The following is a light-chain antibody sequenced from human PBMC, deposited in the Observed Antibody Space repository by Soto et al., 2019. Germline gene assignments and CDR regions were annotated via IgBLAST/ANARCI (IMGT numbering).Light chain of an antibody. CDR2: DAS. J-gene: IGKJ1*01. CDR3: QQYDTYSRT. CDR1: QDISSY. Sequence: DVQLTQSPSFLSASVGDRVTITCRASQDISSYLAWYQQKPGKAPNLLIYDASSLERGVPSRFSGSGSGTEFTLTISSLQPDDFATYYCQQYDTYSRTFGQGTKVDIK. V-gene: IGKV1-9*01.